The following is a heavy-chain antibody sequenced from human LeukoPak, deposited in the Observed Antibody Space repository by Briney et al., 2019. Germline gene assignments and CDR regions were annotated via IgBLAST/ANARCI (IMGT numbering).Heavy chain of an antibody. CDR3: ARGGYYYDSSGYYTFDI. CDR2: IYYSGST. Sequence: GSLRLSCAASGFTFSTYEMNWVRQAPGKGLEWIGYIYYSGSTNYNPSLKSRVTISVDTSKNQFSLKLSSVTAADTAVYYCARGGYYYDSSGYYTFDIWGQGTMVTVSS. D-gene: IGHD3-22*01. V-gene: IGHV4-59*01. CDR1: GFTFSTYE. J-gene: IGHJ3*02.